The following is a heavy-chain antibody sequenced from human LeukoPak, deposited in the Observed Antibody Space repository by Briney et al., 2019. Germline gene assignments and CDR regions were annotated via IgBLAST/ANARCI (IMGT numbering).Heavy chain of an antibody. CDR3: ARGAPYCSSTSCHASWFDP. J-gene: IGHJ5*02. CDR2: IIPIFGTA. Sequence: ASAKVPCKASGGTFSSYAISWVRQAPGQGLEWMGGIIPIFGTANYAQKFQGRVTITADESTSTAYMELSSLRSEDTAVYYCARGAPYCSSTSCHASWFDPWGQGTLVTVSS. D-gene: IGHD2-2*01. CDR1: GGTFSSYA. V-gene: IGHV1-69*01.